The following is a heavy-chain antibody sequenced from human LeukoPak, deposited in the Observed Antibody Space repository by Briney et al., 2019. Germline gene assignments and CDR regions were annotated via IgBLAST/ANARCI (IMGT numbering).Heavy chain of an antibody. V-gene: IGHV3-7*01. CDR2: IKQDGSEK. CDR3: ARAIGSSWYFYV. CDR1: GFTFGDYA. J-gene: IGHJ6*02. Sequence: GGSLRLSCTTSGFTFGDYAMSWVRQAPGKGLEWVANIKQDGSEKYYVDSVKGRFTISRDNAKNSLYLQMNSLRAEDTAVYYCARAIGSSWYFYVWGQGTTVTVSS. D-gene: IGHD6-13*01.